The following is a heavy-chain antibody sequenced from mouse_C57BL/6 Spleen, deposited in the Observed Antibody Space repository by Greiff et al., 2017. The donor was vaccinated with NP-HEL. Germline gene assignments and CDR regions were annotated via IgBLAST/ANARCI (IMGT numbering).Heavy chain of an antibody. D-gene: IGHD1-1*01. CDR3: ARKTTVVATDAMDY. Sequence: EVQLQQSGPELVKPGDSVKISCKASGYSFTGYFMNWVMQSHGKSLEWIGRINPYNGDTFYNQKFKGKATLTVDKSSSTAHMELRSLTSEDSAVYYCARKTTVVATDAMDYWGQGTSVTVSS. CDR2: INPYNGDT. CDR1: GYSFTGYF. J-gene: IGHJ4*01. V-gene: IGHV1-20*01.